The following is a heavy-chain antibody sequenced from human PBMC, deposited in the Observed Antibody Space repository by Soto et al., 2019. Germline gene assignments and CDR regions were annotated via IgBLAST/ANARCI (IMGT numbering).Heavy chain of an antibody. CDR1: GFTFSSYW. V-gene: IGHV3-7*03. CDR2: IKQDGSEK. D-gene: IGHD4-17*01. J-gene: IGHJ4*02. Sequence: EVQLVESGGGLVQPGGSLRLSCAVSGFTFSSYWMSWVRQAPGKGLEWVANIKQDGSEKYYVDSVKGRFTIFRDNAKNSLYLQMNSLRAEDTAVYYCARGTSVTTIWGYWGQGTLVTVSS. CDR3: ARGTSVTTIWGY.